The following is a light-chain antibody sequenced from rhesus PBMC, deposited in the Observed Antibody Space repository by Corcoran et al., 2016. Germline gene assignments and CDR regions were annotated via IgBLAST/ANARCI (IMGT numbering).Light chain of an antibody. CDR3: SSYASSSTYI. V-gene: IGLV2-13*03. Sequence: QAAPTQSPSVSGSPGQAFTISCTGTRSDIGGYNRVSWYQQHPGKAPNLMIYEVSKRPSGVSVRFSGSKLGNTASLTISGLQAEDEADYYCSSYASSSTYIFGTGTRLTVL. CDR2: EVS. J-gene: IGLJ1*01. CDR1: RSDIGGYNR.